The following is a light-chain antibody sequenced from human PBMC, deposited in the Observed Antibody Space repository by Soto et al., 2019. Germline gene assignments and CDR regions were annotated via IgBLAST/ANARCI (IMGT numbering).Light chain of an antibody. CDR2: GAS. CDR3: QQYGSAPST. V-gene: IGKV3-20*01. CDR1: QSVGSNY. J-gene: IGKJ4*01. Sequence: EIVLTQSPGTLSLSPGDRATLSCRASQSVGSNYLAWYQQKPGQAPRLLIYGASFRATGIPDTFSGSESGTDFTLTISRLEPEDFAVYYCQQYGSAPSTFGGGTKVEIK.